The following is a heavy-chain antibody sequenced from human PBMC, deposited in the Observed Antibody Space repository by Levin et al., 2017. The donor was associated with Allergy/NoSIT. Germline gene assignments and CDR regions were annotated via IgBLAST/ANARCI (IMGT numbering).Heavy chain of an antibody. D-gene: IGHD3-22*01. J-gene: IGHJ3*02. CDR1: GYTFTSYG. V-gene: IGHV1-18*01. CDR3: ARSMVVYYDSSGYYTGDAFDI. Sequence: ASVKVSCKASGYTFTSYGISWVRQAPGQGLEWMGWISAYNGNTNYAQKLQGRVTMTTDTSTSTAYMELRSLRSDDTAVYYCARSMVVYYDSSGYYTGDAFDIWGQGTMVTVSS. CDR2: ISAYNGNT.